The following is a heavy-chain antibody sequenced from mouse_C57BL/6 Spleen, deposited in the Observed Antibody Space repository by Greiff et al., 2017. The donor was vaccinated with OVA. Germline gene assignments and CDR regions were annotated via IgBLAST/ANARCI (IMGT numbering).Heavy chain of an antibody. CDR2: IDPSDSET. V-gene: IGHV1-52*01. D-gene: IGHD1-1*01. CDR1: GYTFTSYW. CDR3: ARGPLYGSTPYYFDY. J-gene: IGHJ2*01. Sequence: VQLQQPGAELVRPGSSVKLCCKASGYTFTSYWMHWVKQRPIQGLEWIGNIDPSDSETHYNQKFKDKATLTVDKSSSTAYMQLSSLTSEDSAVYYCARGPLYGSTPYYFDYWGQGTTLTVSS.